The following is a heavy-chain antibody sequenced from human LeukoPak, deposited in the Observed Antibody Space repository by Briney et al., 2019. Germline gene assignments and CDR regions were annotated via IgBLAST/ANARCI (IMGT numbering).Heavy chain of an antibody. V-gene: IGHV4-30-4*01. D-gene: IGHD1-14*01. CDR1: GGSISSGDYY. CDR2: IYYSGST. J-gene: IGHJ6*02. CDR3: ARVNRYYYYYGMDV. Sequence: SQTLSLTCTVFGGSISSGDYYWSWIRQPPGKGLEWIGYIYYSGSTYYNPSLKSRVTISVDTSKNQFSLKLNSVTAADTAVYYCARVNRYYYYYGMDVWGQGTTVTVSS.